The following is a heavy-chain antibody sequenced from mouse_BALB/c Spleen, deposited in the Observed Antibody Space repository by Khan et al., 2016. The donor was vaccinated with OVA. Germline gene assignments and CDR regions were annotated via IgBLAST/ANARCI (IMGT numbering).Heavy chain of an antibody. CDR1: GFSLTSYD. CDR2: IWSDGST. CDR3: ARGGYYGNYDAMDY. Sequence: QVQLKESGPDLVAPSQSLSITCTVSGFSLTSYDVHWVRQPPGKGLEWLVVIWSDGSTTYNSALNSRLSISKDNSKSQVFLKMNSLQTDDTAMYYCARGGYYGNYDAMDYWGQGTSVTVSS. V-gene: IGHV2-6-2*01. D-gene: IGHD2-1*01. J-gene: IGHJ4*01.